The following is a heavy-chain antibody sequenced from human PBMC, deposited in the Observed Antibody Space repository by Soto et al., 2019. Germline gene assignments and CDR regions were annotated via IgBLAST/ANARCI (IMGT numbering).Heavy chain of an antibody. V-gene: IGHV1-69*01. D-gene: IGHD5-18*01. CDR3: ARGRVWIQLSGPSYYFDY. J-gene: IGHJ4*02. CDR1: GGTFSSYA. Sequence: QVQLVQSGAEVKKPGSSVKVSCKASGGTFSSYAISWVRQAPGQGLEWMGGIIPIFGTANYAQKFQGRVTITADESTSTAYRELSSLRSEDTAVYYCARGRVWIQLSGPSYYFDYWGQGTLVTVSS. CDR2: IIPIFGTA.